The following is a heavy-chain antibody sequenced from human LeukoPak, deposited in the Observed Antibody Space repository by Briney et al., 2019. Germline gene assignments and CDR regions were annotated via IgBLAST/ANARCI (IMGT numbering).Heavy chain of an antibody. CDR3: ARLPYGSGSYWYYGMDV. CDR2: IYPGDSDT. V-gene: IGHV5-51*01. J-gene: IGHJ6*02. Sequence: GESLKISCKGSGYSFTSYWIGWVRQMPGKGLEWMGIIYPGDSDTRYSPSFQGQVTISADKSISTAYLQWSSLKASDTAMYYCARLPYGSGSYWYYGMDVWGQGTTVTVSS. CDR1: GYSFTSYW. D-gene: IGHD3-10*01.